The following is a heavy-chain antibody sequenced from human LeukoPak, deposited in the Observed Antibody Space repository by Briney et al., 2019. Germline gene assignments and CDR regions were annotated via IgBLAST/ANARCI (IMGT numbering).Heavy chain of an antibody. J-gene: IGHJ4*02. Sequence: ASVKVSCKASGYTFTSYYMHWVRQAPGQGLEWMGIINPSGGSTSYAQKFQGRVTMTRDTSTSTVYMELSSLRSEDTAVYYCATDLPYYYDSSGYYYFDYWGQGTLVTVSS. CDR1: GYTFTSYY. D-gene: IGHD3-22*01. V-gene: IGHV1-46*01. CDR3: ATDLPYYYDSSGYYYFDY. CDR2: INPSGGST.